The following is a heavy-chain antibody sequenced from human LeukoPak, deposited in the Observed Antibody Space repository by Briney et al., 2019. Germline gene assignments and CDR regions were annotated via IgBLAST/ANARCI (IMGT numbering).Heavy chain of an antibody. Sequence: GASVKVSCKVSGYTFTSYGISWVRQAPGQGLEWMGWISAYNGNTNYAQKLQGRVTMTTDTSTSTAYMELRSLRSDDTAVYYCAREGSYYDSSGTDYWGQGTLVTVSS. D-gene: IGHD3-22*01. CDR1: GYTFTSYG. CDR3: AREGSYYDSSGTDY. J-gene: IGHJ4*02. V-gene: IGHV1-18*01. CDR2: ISAYNGNT.